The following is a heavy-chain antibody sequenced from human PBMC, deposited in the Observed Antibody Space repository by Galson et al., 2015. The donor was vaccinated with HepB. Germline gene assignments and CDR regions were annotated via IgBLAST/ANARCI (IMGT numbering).Heavy chain of an antibody. CDR2: ISGSSGDT. V-gene: IGHV3-11*06. J-gene: IGHJ4*02. Sequence: SLRLSCAASGFTFSDYYMAWIRQAPGKGPKWLSYISGSSGDTNYADSVKGRFTISRDNAKNSLYLQMNSLRAEDTALYHCIRGPVRSGGDDWGQGTLVTVSS. CDR3: IRGPVRSGGDD. D-gene: IGHD4-23*01. CDR1: GFTFSDYY.